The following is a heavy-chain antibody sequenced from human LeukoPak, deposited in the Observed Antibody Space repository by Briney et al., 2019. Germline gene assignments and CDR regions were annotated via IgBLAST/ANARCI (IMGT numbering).Heavy chain of an antibody. J-gene: IGHJ4*02. CDR1: GYTFTGYN. Sequence: ASVKVSCKASGYTFTGYNMHWVRQAPGQGLEWMGWINPNSGGTNYAQRFQGRVTMTRDTSITTAYMELSRLRSDDTAVYFCAAGRGYNYPLGPFCYWGPGNLVTVSS. V-gene: IGHV1-2*02. CDR3: AAGRGYNYPLGPFCY. D-gene: IGHD5-18*01. CDR2: INPNSGGT.